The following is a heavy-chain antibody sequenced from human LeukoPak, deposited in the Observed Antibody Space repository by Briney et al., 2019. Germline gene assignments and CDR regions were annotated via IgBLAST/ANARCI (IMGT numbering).Heavy chain of an antibody. D-gene: IGHD6-19*01. Sequence: PSETLSLTCTVSGGSISSSSAYWGWIRQPPGKGLEWIGSIYYSKNTYYNPSLKSRVTISADTSKNQFSLKVSSVTAADTAVYYCARAHSSGWPHMFDPWGQGTLVTVPS. CDR1: GGSISSSSAY. J-gene: IGHJ5*02. CDR3: ARAHSSGWPHMFDP. V-gene: IGHV4-39*07. CDR2: IYYSKNT.